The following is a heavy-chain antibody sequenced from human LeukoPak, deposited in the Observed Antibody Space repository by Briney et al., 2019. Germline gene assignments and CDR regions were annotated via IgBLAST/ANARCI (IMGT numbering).Heavy chain of an antibody. CDR3: ASGSLGDGYGVGDYYQYMDV. CDR1: GGTFNSYA. D-gene: IGHD5-24*01. V-gene: IGHV1-69*05. Sequence: SVKVSCKASGGTFNSYAISWVRQAPGQGLEWMGGIMPLFGTASYAQEFQGRVTFTTDESASTAYMEVSSLRSEDTAVYYCASGSLGDGYGVGDYYQYMDVWGKGTTVTVSS. CDR2: IMPLFGTA. J-gene: IGHJ6*03.